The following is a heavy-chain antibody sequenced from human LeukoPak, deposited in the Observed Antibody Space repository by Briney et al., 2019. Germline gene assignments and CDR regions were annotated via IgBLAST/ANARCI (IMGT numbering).Heavy chain of an antibody. CDR1: GYTFTGYY. Sequence: GASVKVSCKASGYTFTGYYMHWVRQAPGQGLEWMGWINPNSGGTNYAQKFQGRVTMTRDTSISTAYMELSRLRSDDTAVYYCARVRYYGSGSYYKDDAFDIWGQGTMVTVSS. D-gene: IGHD3-10*01. CDR3: ARVRYYGSGSYYKDDAFDI. V-gene: IGHV1-2*02. J-gene: IGHJ3*02. CDR2: INPNSGGT.